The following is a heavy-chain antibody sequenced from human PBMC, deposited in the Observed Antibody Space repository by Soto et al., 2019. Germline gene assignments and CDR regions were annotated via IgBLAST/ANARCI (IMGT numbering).Heavy chain of an antibody. CDR1: GGSFSGYY. J-gene: IGHJ6*03. Sequence: SETLSLTCAVYGGSFSGYYWSWIRQPPGKGLEWIGEINHSGSTNYNPSLKSRVTISVDTSKNQFSLKLSSVTAADTAVYYCARDRRDIVVVPAAMTGRYYYYYMDVWGKGTTVTVSS. CDR2: INHSGST. D-gene: IGHD2-2*01. V-gene: IGHV4-34*01. CDR3: ARDRRDIVVVPAAMTGRYYYYYMDV.